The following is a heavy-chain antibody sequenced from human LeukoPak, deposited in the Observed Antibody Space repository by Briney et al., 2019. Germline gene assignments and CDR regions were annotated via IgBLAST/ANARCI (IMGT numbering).Heavy chain of an antibody. CDR2: IYTSGST. Sequence: SETLSLTCTVSGGSISGGSYCWSCIRQPAGKGLEWIGRIYTSGSTNYNPSLKSRVTISVDTSKNQFSMKLSSVTAAQTAVYYCTRDKGGGWYRGNWFDPWGQGTLVTVSS. CDR1: GGSISGGSYC. CDR3: TRDKGGGWYRGNWFDP. V-gene: IGHV4-61*02. D-gene: IGHD6-19*01. J-gene: IGHJ5*02.